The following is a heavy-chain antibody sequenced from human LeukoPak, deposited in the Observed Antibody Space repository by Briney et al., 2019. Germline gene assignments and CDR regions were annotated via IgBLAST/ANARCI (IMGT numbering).Heavy chain of an antibody. D-gene: IGHD4-17*01. V-gene: IGHV3-7*04. Sequence: PGGSLRLSCAASGFTFSRYWMSWVRQAPGKGLEWVASINQDGSEQYYVDSVKGRFTISRDNTKNSLFLQMNTLRAEDTAMYYCARDRYGEPFDYWGQGTLVIVSS. CDR3: ARDRYGEPFDY. CDR2: INQDGSEQ. J-gene: IGHJ4*02. CDR1: GFTFSRYW.